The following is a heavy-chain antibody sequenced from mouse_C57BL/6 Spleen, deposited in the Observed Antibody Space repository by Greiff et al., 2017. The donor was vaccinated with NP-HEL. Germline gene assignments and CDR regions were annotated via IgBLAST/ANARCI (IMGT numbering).Heavy chain of an antibody. V-gene: IGHV5-16*01. Sequence: DVKLVESEGGLVQPGSSMKLSCTASGFTFSDYYMAWVRQVPEKGLEWVANINYDGSSTYYLDSLKSRFIISRDNAKNILYLQMSSLKSEDTATYYCARQVGAWFAYWGQGTLVTVSA. CDR3: ARQVGAWFAY. CDR1: GFTFSDYY. J-gene: IGHJ3*01. D-gene: IGHD1-1*02. CDR2: INYDGSST.